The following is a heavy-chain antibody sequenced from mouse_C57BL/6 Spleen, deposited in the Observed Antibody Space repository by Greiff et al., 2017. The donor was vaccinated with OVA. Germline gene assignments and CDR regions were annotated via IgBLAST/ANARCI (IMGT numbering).Heavy chain of an antibody. V-gene: IGHV1-78*01. CDR2: IYPRDGST. CDR3: ARSDYYGSSYPDYYAMDY. D-gene: IGHD1-1*01. CDR1: GYTFTDHT. Sequence: QVQLQQSDAELVKPGASVKISCKVSGYTFTDHTIHWMKQRPEQGLEWIGYIYPRDGSTKYNEKFKGKATLTADKSSSTAYMQLNSLTSEDSAVYFCARSDYYGSSYPDYYAMDYWGQGTSVTVSS. J-gene: IGHJ4*01.